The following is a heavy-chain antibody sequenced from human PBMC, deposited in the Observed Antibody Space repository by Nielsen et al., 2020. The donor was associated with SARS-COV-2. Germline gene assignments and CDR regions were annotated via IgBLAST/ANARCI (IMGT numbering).Heavy chain of an antibody. CDR3: ARDNLIRYFDWLLYNVGIYNWFDP. J-gene: IGHJ5*02. V-gene: IGHV3-7*01. CDR2: IKQDGGEK. Sequence: WIRQPPGKGLEWVANIKQDGGEKNYVDSVKGRFTISRNNAKNSLYLQMNSLRAEDTAVYYCARDNLIRYFDWLLYNVGIYNWFDPWGQGTLVTVSS. D-gene: IGHD3-9*01.